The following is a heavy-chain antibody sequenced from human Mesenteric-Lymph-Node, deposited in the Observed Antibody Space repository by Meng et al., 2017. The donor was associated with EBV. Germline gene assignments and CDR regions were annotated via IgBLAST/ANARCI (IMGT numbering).Heavy chain of an antibody. CDR3: ARDNGDYVSDP. J-gene: IGHJ5*02. CDR2: ISYSGST. V-gene: IGHV4-61*01. Sequence: QTPPQEPGPGRVTPLETLSLTCPVSGGSVSSGSYYWNWIRQPPGKGLEWIGYISYSGSTKYNPSLKSRVTISVDTSKTQFSLKLSSVTAADTAVYYCARDNGDYVSDPWGQGTLVTVAS. D-gene: IGHD4-17*01. CDR1: GGSVSSGSYY.